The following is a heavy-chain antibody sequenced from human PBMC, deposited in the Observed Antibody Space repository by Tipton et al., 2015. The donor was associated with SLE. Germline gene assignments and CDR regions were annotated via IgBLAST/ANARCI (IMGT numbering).Heavy chain of an antibody. J-gene: IGHJ6*03. V-gene: IGHV4-4*08. CDR2: IYTSGST. Sequence: TLSLTCTVSGGSISSYYWSWIRQPPGKGLEWIGYIYTSGSTNYNPPLKSRVTISVDTSKKQFSLKLSSVTAADTAVYYCARGGAARPNYYYMDVWGKGTTVTVSS. CDR1: GGSISSYY. CDR3: ARGGAARPNYYYMDV. D-gene: IGHD6-6*01.